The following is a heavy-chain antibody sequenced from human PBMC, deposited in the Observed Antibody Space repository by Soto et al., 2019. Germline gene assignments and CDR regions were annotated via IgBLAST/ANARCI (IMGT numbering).Heavy chain of an antibody. CDR3: ARMRQAANDY. CDR1: GGSFSGYY. J-gene: IGHJ4*02. Sequence: SETLSLTCAVYGGSFSGYYSSWIRQPPGKGLEWIGEINHSGSTNYNPSLKSRVTISVDTSKNQFSLKLSSVTAADTAVYYCARMRQAANDYWGQGTMVTVSS. D-gene: IGHD2-15*01. V-gene: IGHV4-34*01. CDR2: INHSGST.